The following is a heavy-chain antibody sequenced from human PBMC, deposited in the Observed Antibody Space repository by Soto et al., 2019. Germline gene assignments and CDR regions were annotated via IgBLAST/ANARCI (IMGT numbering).Heavy chain of an antibody. Sequence: GGSLRLSCAASGFICGSYDMSWVRQAPGKGLEWVSTILVDGRTFYVDSVKGRFTISRDSSQNTVYLQMNSLTAGDTALYYCAKATATGGGAFDISGKGTKGTV. CDR3: AKATATGGGAFDI. J-gene: IGHJ3*02. CDR2: ILVDGRT. D-gene: IGHD2-8*02. CDR1: GFICGSYD. V-gene: IGHV3-23*01.